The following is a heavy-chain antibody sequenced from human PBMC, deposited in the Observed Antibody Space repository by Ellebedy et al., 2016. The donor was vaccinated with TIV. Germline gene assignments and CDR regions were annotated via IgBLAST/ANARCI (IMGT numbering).Heavy chain of an antibody. CDR3: ARGPLTAAAGHFDY. V-gene: IGHV3-7*02. J-gene: IGHJ4*02. Sequence: GESLKISCAASGFTFSSYWMSWVRQAPGKGLEWVANIKQDGSEKYYVDSVKGRFTISRDNAKNSLYLQMNSLRAEDTAVYYCARGPLTAAAGHFDYWGQGTLVTVSS. CDR2: IKQDGSEK. D-gene: IGHD6-13*01. CDR1: GFTFSSYW.